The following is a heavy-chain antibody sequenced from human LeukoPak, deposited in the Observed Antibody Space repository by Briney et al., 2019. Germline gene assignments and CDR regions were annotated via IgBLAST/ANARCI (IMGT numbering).Heavy chain of an antibody. V-gene: IGHV1-2*02. CDR3: ARTLPRIRYFDWLLTALDY. CDR1: GYTFTGYY. CDR2: INPNSGGT. Sequence: RASVKVSCKASGYTFTGYYMHWVRQAPGQGLEWMGWINPNSGGTNYAQKFQGRVTMTRDTSISTAYMELSRLRSDDTAVYYCARTLPRIRYFDWLLTALDYWGQGTLVTVPS. J-gene: IGHJ4*02. D-gene: IGHD3-9*01.